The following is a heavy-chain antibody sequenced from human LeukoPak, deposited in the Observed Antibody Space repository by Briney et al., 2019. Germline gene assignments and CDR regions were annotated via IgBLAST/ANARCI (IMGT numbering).Heavy chain of an antibody. J-gene: IGHJ6*02. D-gene: IGHD1-1*01. CDR2: ISYDGSNK. Sequence: GGSLRLSCAASGFTFSSYAMHWVRQAPGRGLEWVAVISYDGSNKYYADSVKGRFTISRDNSKNTLYLQMNSLSAEDTAVYYCERDLQLRIESMVVWGQRTTVTVSS. CDR3: ERDLQLRIESMVV. V-gene: IGHV3-30-3*01. CDR1: GFTFSSYA.